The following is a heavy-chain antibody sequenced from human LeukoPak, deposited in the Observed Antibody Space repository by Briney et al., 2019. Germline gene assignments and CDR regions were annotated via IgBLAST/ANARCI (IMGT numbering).Heavy chain of an antibody. D-gene: IGHD6-19*01. J-gene: IGHJ3*02. CDR1: GFTFSNSA. CDR3: ATQGQWLVRDAFDI. CDR2: ISGSGGTT. V-gene: IGHV3-23*01. Sequence: GGSLRLSCAASGFTFSNSAMSWVRQTPGKGLEWVSAISGSGGTTYYADSVKGRFTISRDNSKNTLYLQMNSLRAEDTAVYYCATQGQWLVRDAFDIWGQGTMVTVSS.